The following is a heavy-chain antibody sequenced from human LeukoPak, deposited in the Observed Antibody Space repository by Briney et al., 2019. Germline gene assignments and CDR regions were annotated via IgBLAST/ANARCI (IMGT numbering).Heavy chain of an antibody. J-gene: IGHJ3*02. D-gene: IGHD3-10*01. CDR2: ISSSSSYI. CDR3: AKSRRHRGWFGEIDAFDI. V-gene: IGHV3-21*04. Sequence: AGGSLRLSCAASGFTFSSYSMNWVRQAPGKGLEWVSSISSSSSYIYYADSVKGRFTISRDNAKNSLYLQMNSLRAEDTAVYYCAKSRRHRGWFGEIDAFDIWGQGTMVTVSS. CDR1: GFTFSSYS.